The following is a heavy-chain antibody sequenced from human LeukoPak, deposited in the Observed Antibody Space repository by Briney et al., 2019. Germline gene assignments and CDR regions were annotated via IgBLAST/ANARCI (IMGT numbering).Heavy chain of an antibody. CDR3: ARHGERGYSYGHDY. CDR1: GGSISSRSNY. D-gene: IGHD5-18*01. V-gene: IGHV4-39*01. Sequence: SETLSLTCTVSGGSISSRSNYWGWIRQPPGKGLEWIGSLYYSGSTYYNPSLKSRVTISVDTSKNQLSLKLSFVTAADTAVYYRARHGERGYSYGHDYWGQGTLVTVSS. CDR2: LYYSGST. J-gene: IGHJ4*02.